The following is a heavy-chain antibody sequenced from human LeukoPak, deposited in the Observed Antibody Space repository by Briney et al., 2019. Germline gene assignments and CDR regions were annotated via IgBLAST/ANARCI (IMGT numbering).Heavy chain of an antibody. CDR3: ARGGYNSRRDNWFDP. Sequence: SETLSLTCAVYGGSFSGYYWSWIRQPPGKGLEWVGEINHSGSTNYNPSLKSRVTISVDTSKHQFSLTLSSVTAADTAVYYCARGGYNSRRDNWFDPWGQGTLVTVSS. CDR1: GGSFSGYY. J-gene: IGHJ5*02. D-gene: IGHD5-12*01. CDR2: INHSGST. V-gene: IGHV4-34*01.